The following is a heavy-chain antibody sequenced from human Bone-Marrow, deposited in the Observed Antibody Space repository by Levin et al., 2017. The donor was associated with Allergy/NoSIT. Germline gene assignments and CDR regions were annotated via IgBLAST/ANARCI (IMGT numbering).Heavy chain of an antibody. Sequence: SETLSLTCTVSGGSISSYYWSWIRQPPGKGLEWIGYIYYSGSTNYNPSLKSRVTISVDTSKNQFSLKLSSVTAADTAVYYCARDAITSGEGGIAVAVEESWFDPWGQGTLVTVSS. CDR1: GGSISSYY. CDR2: IYYSGST. J-gene: IGHJ5*02. D-gene: IGHD6-19*01. V-gene: IGHV4-59*01. CDR3: ARDAITSGEGGIAVAVEESWFDP.